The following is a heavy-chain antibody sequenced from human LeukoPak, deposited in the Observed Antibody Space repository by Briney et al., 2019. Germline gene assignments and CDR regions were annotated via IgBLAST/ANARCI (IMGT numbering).Heavy chain of an antibody. V-gene: IGHV3-30*03. CDR2: ISYDGSNK. D-gene: IGHD2-21*02. Sequence: PGGSLRLSCAASGFTFSSYGMHWVRQAPGKGLEWVAVISYDGSNKYYADSVKGRFTISRDNSKNTLYLQMNSLRAEDTAVYYCAARFVVVTAIQAHSNARKDYWGQGTLVTVSS. J-gene: IGHJ4*02. CDR1: GFTFSSYG. CDR3: AARFVVVTAIQAHSNARKDY.